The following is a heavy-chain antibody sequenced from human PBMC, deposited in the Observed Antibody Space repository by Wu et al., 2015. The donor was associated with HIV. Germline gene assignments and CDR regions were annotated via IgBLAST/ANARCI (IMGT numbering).Heavy chain of an antibody. CDR1: GYTFTDYY. Sequence: EVQLVQSGAEVRKPGATVKISCKVSGYTFTDYYMHWLQQAPGKGLEWMGIVDPRDGETKYAERFQGRVTITADTSTDTAYLEVTNLRSEDTAVYYCATVSKARWGQGTLVTVSS. CDR2: VDPRDGET. V-gene: IGHV1-69-2*01. J-gene: IGHJ4*02. CDR3: ATVSKAR.